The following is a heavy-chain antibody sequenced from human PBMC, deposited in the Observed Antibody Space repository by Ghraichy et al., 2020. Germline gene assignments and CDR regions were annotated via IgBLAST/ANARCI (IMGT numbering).Heavy chain of an antibody. J-gene: IGHJ4*02. Sequence: GGSLRLSCAASGFTFSSTAMSWVRQAPGKGLEWVSDISVSGSATHYADSVKGRFTISRDNSKNTLYLQMDSLRVEDTAVYYCAKHHAGWGYFDYWGQGTLVTVSS. CDR2: ISVSGSAT. V-gene: IGHV3-23*01. D-gene: IGHD6-19*01. CDR1: GFTFSSTA. CDR3: AKHHAGWGYFDY.